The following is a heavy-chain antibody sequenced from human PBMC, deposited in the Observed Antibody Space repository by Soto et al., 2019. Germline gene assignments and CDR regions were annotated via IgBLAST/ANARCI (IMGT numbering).Heavy chain of an antibody. CDR1: GGSISIYY. D-gene: IGHD6-19*01. Sequence: SETLSVTCTFYGGSISIYYWSWIRQPAGKGLEWIGRIYTSGSTNYNPSLKSRVTMSVDTSKNQFSLKLSSVTAADTAVYECAREGELGSSGWYNYYGMDVWGQGTTVTVSS. CDR2: IYTSGST. CDR3: AREGELGSSGWYNYYGMDV. V-gene: IGHV4-4*07. J-gene: IGHJ6*02.